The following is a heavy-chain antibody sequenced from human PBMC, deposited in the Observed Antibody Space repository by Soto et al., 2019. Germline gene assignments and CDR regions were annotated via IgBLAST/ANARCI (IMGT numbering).Heavy chain of an antibody. CDR2: IYPGDSDT. Sequence: GESLKISCKASAYSFTTYWIGWVRQMPGKGLEWMGIIYPGDSDTRYSPSFQGQVTMSADKSINTAYLQWSSLKASDTAMYYCAGSYSSGYYFDYWGQGTLVTVSS. CDR1: AYSFTTYW. J-gene: IGHJ4*02. D-gene: IGHD5-18*01. CDR3: AGSYSSGYYFDY. V-gene: IGHV5-51*01.